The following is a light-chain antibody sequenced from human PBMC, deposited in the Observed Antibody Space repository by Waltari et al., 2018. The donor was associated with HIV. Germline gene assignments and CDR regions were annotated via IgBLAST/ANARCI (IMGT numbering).Light chain of an antibody. CDR1: SSDVGGFKL. CDR3: ASFASDTTVPV. J-gene: IGLJ2*01. Sequence: QSALTQPASVSGSPGQSITISCTGTSSDVGGFKLVSWYQQFPGKAPKLIIYEVFNRPSGVSDRFSGSKSGNTASLTISDLQAEDEATYHGASFASDTTVPVFGGGTRLTVL. V-gene: IGLV2-14*01. CDR2: EVF.